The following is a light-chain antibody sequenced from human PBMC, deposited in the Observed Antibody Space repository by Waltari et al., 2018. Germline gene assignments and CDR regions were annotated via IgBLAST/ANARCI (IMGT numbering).Light chain of an antibody. CDR2: KAS. CDR1: QDITNY. V-gene: IGKV1-16*02. CDR3: QQYKSYPIT. Sequence: DIQMAQSPSSLSASVGDRVTITCRASQDITNYLAWFQQKPGKAPKSLIYKASNLQSGVPSKFTGSGSGTEFTLTITILQPEDFATYYCQQYKSYPITFGQGTRLEIK. J-gene: IGKJ5*01.